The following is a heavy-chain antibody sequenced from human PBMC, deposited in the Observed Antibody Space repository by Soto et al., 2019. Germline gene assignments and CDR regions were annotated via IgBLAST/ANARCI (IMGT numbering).Heavy chain of an antibody. Sequence: EVQLVESGGGLVQPGGSLRLSCAASGFTFSSYSMNWVRQAPGKGLEWVSYISSSSSTIYYADSVKGRFTISRDNAKKSLYLQMNSLRAEDTDVYYCASLLYYYDSTGYYSAEYFQHWGQGTLVTVS. CDR1: GFTFSSYS. D-gene: IGHD3-22*01. CDR2: ISSSSSTI. V-gene: IGHV3-48*01. CDR3: ASLLYYYDSTGYYSAEYFQH. J-gene: IGHJ1*01.